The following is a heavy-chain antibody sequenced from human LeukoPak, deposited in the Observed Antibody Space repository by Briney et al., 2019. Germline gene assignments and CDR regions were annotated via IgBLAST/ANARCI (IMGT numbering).Heavy chain of an antibody. CDR3: ARVEIAVDAFDI. J-gene: IGHJ3*02. Sequence: PSETLSLTCTVSGGSVSSSSYSWSWIRQPPGKGLEWIGYIFYSGSTNYNPSLKSRVTISVDTSKNQFSLKLSSVTAADTAVYYCARVEIAVDAFDIWGQGTMVTVSS. D-gene: IGHD6-19*01. CDR1: GGSVSSSSYS. CDR2: IFYSGST. V-gene: IGHV4-61*01.